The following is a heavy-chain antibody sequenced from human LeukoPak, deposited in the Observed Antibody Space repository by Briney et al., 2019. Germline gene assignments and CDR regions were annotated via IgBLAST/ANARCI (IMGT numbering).Heavy chain of an antibody. D-gene: IGHD3-3*01. CDR2: ILPIFGTA. V-gene: IGHV1-69*05. J-gene: IGHJ4*02. Sequence: ASVKVSCKASGGTLSSYAITWVRQAPGQGLEWMGGILPIFGTANYAQKFQGRVTITTDESTSTAYMELSSLRSEDTAVYYCAKVGSLSTIFGAVYFDYWGQGTLVTVSS. CDR3: AKVGSLSTIFGAVYFDY. CDR1: GGTLSSYA.